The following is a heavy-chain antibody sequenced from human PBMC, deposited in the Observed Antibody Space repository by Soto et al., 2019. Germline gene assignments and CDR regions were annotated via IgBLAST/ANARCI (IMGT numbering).Heavy chain of an antibody. Sequence: HVQLVQSGAEVKKPGASVKVSCKASGYTFTSYDINWVRQATGQGLEWMGWMSPNSDSTGYAQKFQGRVTMTRDTSISTAYMELTSLGSEDTAVYYCARGITAGVDYWGQGTLVTVSS. D-gene: IGHD6-13*01. V-gene: IGHV1-8*01. CDR1: GYTFTSYD. CDR2: MSPNSDST. J-gene: IGHJ4*02. CDR3: ARGITAGVDY.